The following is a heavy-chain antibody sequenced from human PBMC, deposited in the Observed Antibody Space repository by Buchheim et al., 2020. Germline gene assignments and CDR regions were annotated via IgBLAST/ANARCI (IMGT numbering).Heavy chain of an antibody. CDR3: ASSTYLAAAAGTFRGDYYGMDV. CDR1: GYTFTSYY. D-gene: IGHD6-13*01. J-gene: IGHJ6*02. Sequence: QVQLVQSGAEVKKPGASVKVSCKASGYTFTSYYMHWVRQAPGQGLEWMGIINPSGGSTSYAQKFQGRVTMTRDTSTSTVYMELSSLRSEDTAVYYCASSTYLAAAAGTFRGDYYGMDVWGQGTT. V-gene: IGHV1-46*03. CDR2: INPSGGST.